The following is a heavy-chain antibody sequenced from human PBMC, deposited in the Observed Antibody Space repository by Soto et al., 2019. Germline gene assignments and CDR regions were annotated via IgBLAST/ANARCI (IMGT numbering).Heavy chain of an antibody. J-gene: IGHJ4*02. CDR3: AKGNYGGNHGSDY. D-gene: IGHD4-17*01. CDR2: ILGSGGNT. Sequence: GGSLRLSCAAPGFTFSSYAMSWVRQAPGKGLEWVSTILGSGGNTYYADSVKGRFTISRDNSKNTLYLQMNGLRAADTAVYYCAKGNYGGNHGSDYWGQGTQVTVS. CDR1: GFTFSSYA. V-gene: IGHV3-23*01.